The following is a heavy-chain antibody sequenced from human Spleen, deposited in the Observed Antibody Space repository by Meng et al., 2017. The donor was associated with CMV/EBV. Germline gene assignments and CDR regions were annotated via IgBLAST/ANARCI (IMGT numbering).Heavy chain of an antibody. V-gene: IGHV3-11*04. CDR1: GFNFNNYY. D-gene: IGHD2-21*01. CDR3: ARTLVYCGGDCYPHDS. CDR2: ISATASTI. Sequence: SGFNFNNYYIRWIRQAPGKGLEWVSHISATASTITYADSVKGRFIISRDNAKNSLYLQMNSLRAEDTAVYYCARTLVYCGGDCYPHDSWGQGTLVTVSS. J-gene: IGHJ4*02.